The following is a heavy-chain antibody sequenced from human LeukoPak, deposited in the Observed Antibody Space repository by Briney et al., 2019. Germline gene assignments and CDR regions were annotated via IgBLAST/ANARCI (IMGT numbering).Heavy chain of an antibody. Sequence: ASVKVSCKASGYTFTGYYMRWVRQAPGQGLEWMEWINPNSGGTNYAQKFQGRVTMTRGTSISTAYMDLSRLRSDDTAVYYCASSLAGLSVAGSSCDYWGQGTLVTVSS. CDR2: INPNSGGT. J-gene: IGHJ4*02. D-gene: IGHD6-19*01. CDR1: GYTFTGYY. V-gene: IGHV1-2*02. CDR3: ASSLAGLSVAGSSCDY.